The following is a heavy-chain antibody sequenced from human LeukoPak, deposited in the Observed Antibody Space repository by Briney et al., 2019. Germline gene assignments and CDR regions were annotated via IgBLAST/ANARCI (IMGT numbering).Heavy chain of an antibody. CDR1: DYPISSGYF. CDR2: TSHSGDT. CDR3: AVNSTKHTFDI. D-gene: IGHD5/OR15-5a*01. Sequence: PSETLSLTCAVSDYPISSGYFWGWIRQAPGQGLEWIATTSHSGDTYFNPSLKSRTIVSIDTSKNQFSLKLTSVTAADTAVYYCAVNSTKHTFDIWGQGTMVTVSS. V-gene: IGHV4-38-2*01. J-gene: IGHJ3*02.